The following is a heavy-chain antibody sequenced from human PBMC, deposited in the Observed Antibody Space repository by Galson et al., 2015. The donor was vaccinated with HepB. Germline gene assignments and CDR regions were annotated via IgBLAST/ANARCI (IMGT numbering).Heavy chain of an antibody. V-gene: IGHV3-23*01. Sequence: SLRLSSAASGFTFSSYAMTWVRQAPGKGLEWVPAISDNGGGTFYADSVKGRFTISRDNAKNSLYLQMNSLRAEDTAVYYCASGAFVVVRYDAFDIWGQGTMVTVSS. D-gene: IGHD2-21*01. CDR1: GFTFSSYA. CDR2: ISDNGGGT. J-gene: IGHJ3*02. CDR3: ASGAFVVVRYDAFDI.